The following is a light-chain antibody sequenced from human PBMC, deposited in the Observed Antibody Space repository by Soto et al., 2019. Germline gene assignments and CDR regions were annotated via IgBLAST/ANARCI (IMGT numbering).Light chain of an antibody. J-gene: IGKJ1*01. CDR3: QQSYSTSWT. Sequence: DIQMTQSPSSLSASVGDRVTITCRPSQSISSYLNWYQQKPGKAPKLLIYAASSLQSGVPSRFSGSGSGTDFTLTINSLQPEDFATYYCQQSYSTSWTFGQGTKVEIK. CDR1: QSISSY. CDR2: AAS. V-gene: IGKV1-39*01.